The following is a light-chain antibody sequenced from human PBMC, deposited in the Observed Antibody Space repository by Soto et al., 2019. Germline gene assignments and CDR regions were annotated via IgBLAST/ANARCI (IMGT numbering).Light chain of an antibody. CDR1: QSVSGN. J-gene: IGKJ1*01. Sequence: EIVMTQSPATLSVSPGERATLSCRASQSVSGNLAWYQQKPGQAPRLLMYGASTRATGIPARFSGSGSGTEFTLTISSLQSADFAVYFCQQYNNWARTFGQGTKVEVK. CDR3: QQYNNWART. V-gene: IGKV3-15*01. CDR2: GAS.